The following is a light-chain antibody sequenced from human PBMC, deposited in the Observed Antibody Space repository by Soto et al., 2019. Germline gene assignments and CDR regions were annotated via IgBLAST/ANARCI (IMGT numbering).Light chain of an antibody. Sequence: EFVLTQSPATLSLSPGERATLSCRASQSVSSYFAWYQQKPGQAPRLLIYDASNRAAGIPARFSRTGSGTDFTLATNNQQPEDFPVYYCQVRTNWAIAFGRGTRLETK. CDR3: QVRTNWAIA. V-gene: IGKV3-11*01. J-gene: IGKJ5*01. CDR2: DAS. CDR1: QSVSSY.